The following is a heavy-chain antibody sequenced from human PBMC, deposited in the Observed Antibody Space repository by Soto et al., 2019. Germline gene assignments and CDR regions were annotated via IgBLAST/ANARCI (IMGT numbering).Heavy chain of an antibody. V-gene: IGHV1-18*01. J-gene: IGHJ4*02. Sequence: ASVQVSCKASGYTITNYGISWVRQAPGEGLEWVGWINTSNDNKLYAQKLQGRLTLTTDTSTSTAYMDLTTLRSDDTAVYFCARDPGAASFDFWAQGTLVTVSS. CDR3: ARDPGAASFDF. D-gene: IGHD2-15*01. CDR1: GYTITNYG. CDR2: INTSNDNK.